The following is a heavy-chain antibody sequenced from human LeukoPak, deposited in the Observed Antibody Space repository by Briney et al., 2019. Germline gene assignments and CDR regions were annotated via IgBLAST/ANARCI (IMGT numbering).Heavy chain of an antibody. CDR2: IWYDGSNE. Sequence: PGGSLRLSCAACGFTFGSHGMHWVRQAPGKGLQWVAVIWYDGSNEYYEDSVKGRFTISRDNSKNTLFLQMNALRAEDTAVYYCASSITVAGIIDYWGQGTLVTVSS. CDR1: GFTFGSHG. V-gene: IGHV3-33*01. D-gene: IGHD6-19*01. J-gene: IGHJ4*02. CDR3: ASSITVAGIIDY.